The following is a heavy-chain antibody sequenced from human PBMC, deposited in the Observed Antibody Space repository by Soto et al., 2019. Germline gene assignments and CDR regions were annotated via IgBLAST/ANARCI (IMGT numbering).Heavy chain of an antibody. D-gene: IGHD3-3*01. J-gene: IGHJ6*02. Sequence: PGESLKISCKGSGYSFTSYWIGWVRQMPGKGLEWMGGIIPIFGTANYAQKFQGRVTITADKSTSTAYMELSSLRSEDTAVYYCARPKHPRYDFWSGYSNYYYYYGMDVWGQGTTVTVSS. V-gene: IGHV1-69*06. CDR3: ARPKHPRYDFWSGYSNYYYYYGMDV. CDR2: IIPIFGTA. CDR1: GYSFTSYW.